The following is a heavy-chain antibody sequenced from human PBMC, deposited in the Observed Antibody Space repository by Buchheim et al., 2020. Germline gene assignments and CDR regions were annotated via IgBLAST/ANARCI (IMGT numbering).Heavy chain of an antibody. CDR3: ARRDGFNQVFDF. V-gene: IGHV4-31*03. Sequence: QVLLQESGPGLVKPSQTLSLTCSVSGDSIRSGGYYWSWIRQHPGKGLEWIGYMYYSGTTYYNPSLRSRVTISLDTAKNQLSLKLNPVTAADTAVYYCARRDGFNQVFDFWGRGTL. CDR2: MYYSGTT. CDR1: GDSIRSGGYY. D-gene: IGHD5-24*01. J-gene: IGHJ4*02.